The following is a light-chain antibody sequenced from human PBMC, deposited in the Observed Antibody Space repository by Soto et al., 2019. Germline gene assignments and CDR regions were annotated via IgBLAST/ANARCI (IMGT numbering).Light chain of an antibody. CDR3: LLSYSGARPYV. CDR1: TGAVTSGHY. Sequence: QAFVTQEPSLTVSPGVTVTLTCGSSTGAVTSGHYPYWFQQKPGQAPRTLIYDTSKKHFWTPARFSGSLLGGKAALTLSGAQPEDEADYYCLLSYSGARPYVFGSGTKVTVL. V-gene: IGLV7-46*01. J-gene: IGLJ1*01. CDR2: DTS.